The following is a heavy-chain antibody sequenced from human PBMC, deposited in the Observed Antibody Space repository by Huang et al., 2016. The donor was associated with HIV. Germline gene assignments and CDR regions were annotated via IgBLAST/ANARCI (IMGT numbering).Heavy chain of an antibody. V-gene: IGHV1-69*13. CDR2: IIPIFGAA. CDR1: GGTFSRYG. J-gene: IGHJ1*01. D-gene: IGHD1-20*01. CDR3: ARTSNWKAEYFRF. Sequence: QVQLVQSGTEVKTPGSSVKVSCKAFGGTFSRYGISWGRQAPGQGLEWAGGIIPIFGAANYAQKFQGRVTITADESTNTAYMELTSLRFDDTAVYYCARTSNWKAEYFRFWGQGTLVTVAS.